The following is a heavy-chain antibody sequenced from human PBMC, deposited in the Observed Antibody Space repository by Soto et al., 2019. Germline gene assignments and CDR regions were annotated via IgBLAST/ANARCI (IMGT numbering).Heavy chain of an antibody. J-gene: IGHJ4*02. CDR3: AREGINNYNEFYFDS. Sequence: EVQLVESGGGLVKPGGSLKLSCAASGFAFSTYSMSWVRQAPGKGLEWVSSISGSGNYTHYADFLRGRFTISRDNAKTSLFLQMDSLRAEDTAVYYCAREGINNYNEFYFDSGGQGTVVTVSS. CDR1: GFAFSTYS. CDR2: ISGSGNYT. D-gene: IGHD4-4*01. V-gene: IGHV3-21*06.